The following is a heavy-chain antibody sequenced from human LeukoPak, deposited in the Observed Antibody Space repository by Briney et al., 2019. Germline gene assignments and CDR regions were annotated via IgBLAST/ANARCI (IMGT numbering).Heavy chain of an antibody. CDR2: VYYSGST. CDR3: ARHVSVPWLYYYYYMDV. Sequence: SETLSLTCTVSGGSINNYYWSWIRQPPGKGLEWMGYVYYSGSTNYNPSLKSRVTISVDTTKNQFSLKLSSVTAADTAVYYFARHVSVPWLYYYYYMDVWGKGTTVTISS. V-gene: IGHV4-59*08. CDR1: GGSINNYY. J-gene: IGHJ6*03. D-gene: IGHD3-10*01.